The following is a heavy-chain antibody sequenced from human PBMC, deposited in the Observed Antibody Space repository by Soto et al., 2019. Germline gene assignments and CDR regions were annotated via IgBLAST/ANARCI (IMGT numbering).Heavy chain of an antibody. Sequence: QVQLVQSGAEVKKPGSSVKVSCKASGGTFSSYAISWVRQAPGQGLEWMGGIIPIFGTANYAQKFQGRVTITADESTSTAYMELSSVRSEDTAVYYCARGVRFLEWFNPTYYYYGMDVWGQGTTVTVSS. CDR2: IIPIFGTA. CDR3: ARGVRFLEWFNPTYYYYGMDV. J-gene: IGHJ6*02. CDR1: GGTFSSYA. V-gene: IGHV1-69*01. D-gene: IGHD3-3*01.